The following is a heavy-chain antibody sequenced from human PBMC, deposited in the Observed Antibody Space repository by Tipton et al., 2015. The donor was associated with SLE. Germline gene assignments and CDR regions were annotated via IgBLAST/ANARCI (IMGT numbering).Heavy chain of an antibody. CDR2: ISFDGSNK. Sequence: RSLRLSCAASGFTFGSYGMHWVRQTPGKGLKWVAAISFDGSNKCYTDSVKGRFTISRDLSENTMYLQMNSLRPEDRAVYYCATKGDWPEYFQHWGQGTLVTVSS. V-gene: IGHV3-30*03. D-gene: IGHD3-9*01. CDR1: GFTFGSYG. J-gene: IGHJ1*01. CDR3: ATKGDWPEYFQH.